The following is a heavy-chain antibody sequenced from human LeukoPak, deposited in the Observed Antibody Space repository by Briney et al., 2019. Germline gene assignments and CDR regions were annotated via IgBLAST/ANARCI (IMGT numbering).Heavy chain of an antibody. CDR1: GGSISSYY. CDR2: IYTSGST. D-gene: IGHD6-13*01. CDR3: ASESTGYSSSWDEYFDY. J-gene: IGHJ4*02. V-gene: IGHV4-4*07. Sequence: SETLSLTCTVSGGSISSYYWSWIRQPAGKGLEWIGRIYTSGSTNYNPSLKSRVTISVDTSKNQFSLKLSSVTAADTAVYYCASESTGYSSSWDEYFDYWGQGTLVTVSS.